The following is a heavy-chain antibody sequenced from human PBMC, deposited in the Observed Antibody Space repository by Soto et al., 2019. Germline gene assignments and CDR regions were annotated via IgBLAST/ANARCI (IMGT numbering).Heavy chain of an antibody. Sequence: GESLKISCKGSGYKFTSYWIGWVRQMPGKGLEWMGIIYPSDSDTRYSPSFQGQVTMSADKSISTAYLQWNSMKASDTAMYYCARRRSNYGFFDYWGQGALVTVSS. CDR3: ARRRSNYGFFDY. V-gene: IGHV5-51*01. CDR1: GYKFTSYW. D-gene: IGHD4-4*01. CDR2: IYPSDSDT. J-gene: IGHJ4*02.